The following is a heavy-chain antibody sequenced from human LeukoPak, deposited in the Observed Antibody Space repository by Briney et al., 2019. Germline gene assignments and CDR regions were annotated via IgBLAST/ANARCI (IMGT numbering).Heavy chain of an antibody. V-gene: IGHV3-30-3*01. D-gene: IGHD6-13*01. CDR1: GFTFSSYA. CDR2: ISYDGSNK. J-gene: IGHJ4*02. Sequence: GRSLRLSCAASGFTFSSYAMHWVRQAPGKGLEWVAVISYDGSNKYYADSVKGRFTISRDNSKNTLYLQMNSLRAEDTAVYYCARDPVGHIAAAGTLSYWGQGTLVTVSS. CDR3: ARDPVGHIAAAGTLSY.